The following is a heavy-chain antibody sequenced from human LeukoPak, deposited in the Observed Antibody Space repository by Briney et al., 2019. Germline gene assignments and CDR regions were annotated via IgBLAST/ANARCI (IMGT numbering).Heavy chain of an antibody. V-gene: IGHV4-38-2*02. J-gene: IGHJ5*02. Sequence: SETLSLTCTVSGYSISSGDYWGCIRQPPGRGLEWIGSVYHGGSTYYNPSLKSRVPISVDTSQNQFSLKLSSVPAADTAVYYCARVAGNWFDPWGQGTLVTVSS. CDR3: ARVAGNWFDP. D-gene: IGHD1-1*01. CDR2: VYHGGST. CDR1: GYSISSGDY.